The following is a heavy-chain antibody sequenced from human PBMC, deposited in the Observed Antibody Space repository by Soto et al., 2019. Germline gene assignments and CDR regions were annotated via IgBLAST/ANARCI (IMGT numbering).Heavy chain of an antibody. V-gene: IGHV4-30-2*06. CDR2: IYYTGAT. CDR1: GASMSSGGHS. J-gene: IGHJ6*01. CDR3: ARAPPGPSPRWDV. Sequence: QVQLQESGPGLVKPSQTVSLTCAVSGASMSSGGHSWSWIGQSPGLGLEWIGYIYYTGATYYNPSLKSRVTLSSDRSTNQFALSFNSVTASDTAVYYCARAPPGPSPRWDVWGQGTTVTVAS.